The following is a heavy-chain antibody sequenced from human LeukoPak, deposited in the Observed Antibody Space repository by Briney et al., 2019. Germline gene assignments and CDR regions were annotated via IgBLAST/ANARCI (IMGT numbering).Heavy chain of an antibody. CDR2: INPNSGGT. D-gene: IGHD5-24*01. CDR3: APGRRDGYNWPFDY. V-gene: IGHV1-2*02. Sequence: ASVKVSRKASGYTFTAWYMHWVRQAPGQGLEWMGWINPNSGGTGYAQNFQGRVTMTRDTSISTAYMELTSLRSDDTAVYYCAPGRRDGYNWPFDYWGQGTLVTVSS. CDR1: GYTFTAWY. J-gene: IGHJ4*02.